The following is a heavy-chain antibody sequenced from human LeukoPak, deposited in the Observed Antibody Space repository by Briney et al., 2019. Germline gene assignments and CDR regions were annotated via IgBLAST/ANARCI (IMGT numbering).Heavy chain of an antibody. J-gene: IGHJ6*03. CDR2: IKQDGSEK. CDR1: GFTFSSYW. Sequence: GGSLRLSCAASGFTFSSYWMSWVRQAPGKGLEWVANIKQDGSEKYYVDSVKGRFTISRDNAKNSLYLQMNSLRAEDTAVYYCAREGSDRFPGYYYYYMDVWGKGTTVTISS. D-gene: IGHD3-16*02. V-gene: IGHV3-7*01. CDR3: AREGSDRFPGYYYYYMDV.